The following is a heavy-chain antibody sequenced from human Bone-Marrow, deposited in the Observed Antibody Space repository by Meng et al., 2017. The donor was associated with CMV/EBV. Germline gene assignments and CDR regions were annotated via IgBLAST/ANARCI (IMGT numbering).Heavy chain of an antibody. CDR2: IRYDGGIK. J-gene: IGHJ4*02. Sequence: GGSLRLSCAASGFTFSNYGMHWVRQAPGKGLEWVAFIRYDGGIKYYADSVKGRFTISRDNSKNTLFLQMDSLRPEDTAVYYCAKDVDPMILVAMVYFDCWGQGTRVTVSS. CDR3: AKDVDPMILVAMVYFDC. V-gene: IGHV3-30*02. D-gene: IGHD3-22*01. CDR1: GFTFSNYG.